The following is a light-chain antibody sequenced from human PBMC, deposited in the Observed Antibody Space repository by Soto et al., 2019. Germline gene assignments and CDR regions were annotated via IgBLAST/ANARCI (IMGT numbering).Light chain of an antibody. CDR3: QVWDSSSDHWV. CDR1: NIGSRS. J-gene: IGLJ3*02. CDR2: YDS. Sequence: SYELTQPPSVSVAPGKTARITCGENNIGSRSVHWYQQKPGQAPVLVIYYDSDRPSGILERFSGSNSGNTATLTISRVEAGDEADYYCQVWDSSSDHWVFGGGTKLTVL. V-gene: IGLV3-21*04.